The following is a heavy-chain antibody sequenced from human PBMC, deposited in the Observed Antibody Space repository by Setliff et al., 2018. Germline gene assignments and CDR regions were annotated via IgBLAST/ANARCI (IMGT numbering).Heavy chain of an antibody. CDR1: GFSFSGYY. J-gene: IGHJ6*02. CDR2: ISGNGITI. Sequence: GGSPELSCAASGFSFSGYYMSWVRQAPGKGLEWISKISGNGITIYYADSVRGRFTISRDNAKNSLYLQMNSLRVEDTALYYCARDGVFYAMDVWGHGTTVTVSS. D-gene: IGHD3-10*01. CDR3: ARDGVFYAMDV. V-gene: IGHV3-11*04.